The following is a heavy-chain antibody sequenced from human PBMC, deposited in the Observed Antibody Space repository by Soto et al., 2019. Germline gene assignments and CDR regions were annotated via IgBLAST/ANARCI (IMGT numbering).Heavy chain of an antibody. V-gene: IGHV3-74*01. D-gene: IGHD3-10*01. CDR1: GFTFSSYW. J-gene: IGHJ4*02. CDR2: IKSDGSNI. Sequence: EVQLVESGGGLVQPGGSLRLSCAASGFTFSSYWMHWVRQAPGKGLVWVSRIKSDGSNINYADSVKGRFTIARDNANNTLYLQMNSLIAEDTAIYYRARGGFSGAGSFIQGDYWGQGALVTVSS. CDR3: ARGGFSGAGSFIQGDY.